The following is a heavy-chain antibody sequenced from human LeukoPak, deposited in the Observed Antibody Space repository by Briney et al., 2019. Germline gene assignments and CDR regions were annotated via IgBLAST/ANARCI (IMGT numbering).Heavy chain of an antibody. Sequence: SETLSLTCTVSGGSISSGSYYWSWIRQPAGKGLEWIGRISTSGSTKYNPSLKSRVTISIDTSKNQFSLKLSSVTAADTAVYYCARAGSWHSPFDYWGQGTLVTVSS. CDR3: ARAGSWHSPFDY. D-gene: IGHD6-13*01. CDR2: ISTSGST. J-gene: IGHJ4*02. V-gene: IGHV4-61*02. CDR1: GGSISSGSYY.